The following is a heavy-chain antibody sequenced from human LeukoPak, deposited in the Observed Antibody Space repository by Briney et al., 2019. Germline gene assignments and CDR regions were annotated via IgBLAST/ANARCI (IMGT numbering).Heavy chain of an antibody. V-gene: IGHV3-23*01. J-gene: IGHJ6*02. CDR2: VSGGGGDT. CDR1: GFTFSGYC. D-gene: IGHD1-26*01. Sequence: PGGSLRLSCAASGFTFSGYCMMWVRQAPGKGPEWVSSVSGGGGDTYYADSVKGRFTISRDNSKNTLYLQMNSLRAEDTSVYYCAKAYSGSRYGMDVWGQGTTVTVSS. CDR3: AKAYSGSRYGMDV.